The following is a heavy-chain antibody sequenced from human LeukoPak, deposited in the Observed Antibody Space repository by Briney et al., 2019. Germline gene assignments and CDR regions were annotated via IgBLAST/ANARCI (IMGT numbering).Heavy chain of an antibody. Sequence: GGSLRLSCAASEFTFSSYWRLWVRQPPGKGLMWVSLINSDGSSTRYADSVKGRFTISRDNAKNTLYLQMSSLRAEDTAVYYCARAPRYSSGWYFDYWGQGTLVTVSS. CDR2: INSDGSST. J-gene: IGHJ4*02. CDR3: ARAPRYSSGWYFDY. D-gene: IGHD6-19*01. V-gene: IGHV3-74*01. CDR1: EFTFSSYW.